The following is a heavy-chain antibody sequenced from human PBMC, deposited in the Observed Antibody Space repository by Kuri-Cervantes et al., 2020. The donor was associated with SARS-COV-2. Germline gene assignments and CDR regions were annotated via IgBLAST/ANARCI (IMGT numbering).Heavy chain of an antibody. V-gene: IGHV3-30*03. Sequence: GGSLRLSCAASGFIFSNHGMHWVRQAPGKGLEWVAVISYDGSNKYYADSVKGRFTISRDNSKNTLYLQMNSLRAEDTAVYYCARDSGRRRSSGWTYYYYGMDVWGQGTTVTVSS. CDR3: ARDSGRRRSSGWTYYYYGMDV. J-gene: IGHJ6*02. CDR2: ISYDGSNK. D-gene: IGHD6-19*01. CDR1: GFIFSNHG.